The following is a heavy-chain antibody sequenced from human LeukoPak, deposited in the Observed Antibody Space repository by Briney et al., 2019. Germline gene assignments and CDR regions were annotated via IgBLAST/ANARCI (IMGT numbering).Heavy chain of an antibody. CDR1: GFTLSSYW. CDR3: VGTIASRGSEY. V-gene: IGHV3-74*01. Sequence: PGGSLRLSCAVSGFTLSSYWMHWVRQVPGKGLVWVSRIKSDGSDTRYADSVKGRFTISRDNAKNTLYLQMNNLRVDDTAMYYCVGTIASRGSEYWGQGALVTVSS. J-gene: IGHJ4*02. D-gene: IGHD6-6*01. CDR2: IKSDGSDT.